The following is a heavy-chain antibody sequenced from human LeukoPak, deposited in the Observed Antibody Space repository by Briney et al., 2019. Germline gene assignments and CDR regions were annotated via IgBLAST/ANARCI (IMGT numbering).Heavy chain of an antibody. CDR3: AIGGQTELYGMDV. J-gene: IGHJ6*02. Sequence: GGSLRVSCAASGFTFSSYAMHWVRQAPGKGLEWVAVISYDGSNKYYADSVKGRFTISRDNSKNTLYLQMNSLRAEDTAVYYCAIGGQTELYGMDVWGQGTTVTVSS. D-gene: IGHD1-26*01. V-gene: IGHV3-30-3*01. CDR1: GFTFSSYA. CDR2: ISYDGSNK.